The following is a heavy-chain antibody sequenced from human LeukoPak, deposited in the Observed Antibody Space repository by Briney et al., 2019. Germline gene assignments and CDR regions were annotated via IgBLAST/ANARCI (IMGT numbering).Heavy chain of an antibody. Sequence: ASVKVSCKASGYTFSIYAISWVRQAPGQGLEWMGWISAYNGNTDYAQKFQGRVTMTTDTSTSIAYMELRSLRSDDTAMYYCARVVGLNEWEPHYWGQGTLVTVSS. J-gene: IGHJ4*02. D-gene: IGHD1-26*01. CDR2: ISAYNGNT. CDR1: GYTFSIYA. V-gene: IGHV1-18*01. CDR3: ARVVGLNEWEPHY.